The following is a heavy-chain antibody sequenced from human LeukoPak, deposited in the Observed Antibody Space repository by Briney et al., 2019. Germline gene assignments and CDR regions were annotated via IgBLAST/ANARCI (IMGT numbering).Heavy chain of an antibody. Sequence: GVSVKVSCKASGYTFMSYEINWVRQAPGQGLEWMGWMNPNSGNTAYGQKFQGRVTMTRDTSTSTAYMELSSLRSEDTAVYYCARGTKPRGYYYDSSGYSHFDYWGQGTLVTVSS. CDR3: ARGTKPRGYYYDSSGYSHFDY. CDR1: GYTFMSYE. CDR2: MNPNSGNT. D-gene: IGHD3-22*01. J-gene: IGHJ4*02. V-gene: IGHV1-8*01.